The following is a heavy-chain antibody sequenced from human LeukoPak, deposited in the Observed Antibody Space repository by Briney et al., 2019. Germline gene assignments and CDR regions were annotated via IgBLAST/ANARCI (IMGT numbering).Heavy chain of an antibody. CDR2: IYYSGST. CDR3: ARGFYSSGWYYFDY. Sequence: SETLSLTCTVSGGSISSYYWSWIRQPPGKGLEWIGYIYYSGSTNYNPSLKSRVTISVDTSKNQFSLKLSSVTAADTAVYYCARGFYSSGWYYFDYWGQGTLVTVSS. J-gene: IGHJ4*02. CDR1: GGSISSYY. V-gene: IGHV4-59*01. D-gene: IGHD6-19*01.